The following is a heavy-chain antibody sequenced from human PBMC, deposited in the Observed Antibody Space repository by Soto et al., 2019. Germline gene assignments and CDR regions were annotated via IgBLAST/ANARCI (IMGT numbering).Heavy chain of an antibody. D-gene: IGHD5-12*01. V-gene: IGHV6-1*01. J-gene: IGHJ4*02. CDR3: ASNHMTLYCISGYDWAPFGY. CDR1: GDSVSSNSAA. Sequence: PSQTLSLTCAISGDSVSSNSAAWNWIRQSPSRGLEWLGRTYYRSKWYNDYAVSVKSRITINPDTSKNQFSLQLNSVTAADTAVYYCASNHMTLYCISGYDWAPFGYWGQGTLVPVSS. CDR2: TYYRSKWYN.